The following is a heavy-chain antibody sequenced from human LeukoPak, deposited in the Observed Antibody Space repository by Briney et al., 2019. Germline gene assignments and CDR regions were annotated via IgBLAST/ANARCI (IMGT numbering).Heavy chain of an antibody. V-gene: IGHV3-74*03. CDR3: ARDQRVTGRPDIDY. CDR1: EFTSRNNW. Sequence: GGSLRLSCAASEFTSRNNWMHWVRQPPGKGLVWFSRISSDGSSTTYADSVKGRFTISRDNAKNTLYLQMNNLRAEDTAMYYCARDQRVTGRPDIDYWGQGTLVIVSS. D-gene: IGHD6-6*01. CDR2: ISSDGSST. J-gene: IGHJ4*02.